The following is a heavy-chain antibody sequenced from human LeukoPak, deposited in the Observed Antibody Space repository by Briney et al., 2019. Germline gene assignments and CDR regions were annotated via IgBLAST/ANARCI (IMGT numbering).Heavy chain of an antibody. Sequence: PSETLSLTCTVSGGSISSYYWSWIRQPPGKGLEWIGYIYYSGSTNYNPSLKSRVTISVDTSKNQFSLKLSSVTAADTAVYYCARVYGSGSYYDYWGQGTLVTVSS. CDR2: IYYSGST. CDR3: ARVYGSGSYYDY. D-gene: IGHD3-10*01. V-gene: IGHV4-59*01. J-gene: IGHJ4*02. CDR1: GGSISSYY.